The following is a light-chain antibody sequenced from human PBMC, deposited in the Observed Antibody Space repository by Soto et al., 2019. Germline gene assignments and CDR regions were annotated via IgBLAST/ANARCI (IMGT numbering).Light chain of an antibody. J-gene: IGKJ1*01. Sequence: ETVLTQSPGTLSLSPGETAIVSCRASQSLANSRLAWYRQKPAQAPRLLIYAASRRAPGIPERFSGSGSGTDFTLTISRLEPEDFAVYYCQQYLTSPKTFGQGTKVDI. CDR3: QQYLTSPKT. CDR2: AAS. V-gene: IGKV3-20*01. CDR1: QSLANSR.